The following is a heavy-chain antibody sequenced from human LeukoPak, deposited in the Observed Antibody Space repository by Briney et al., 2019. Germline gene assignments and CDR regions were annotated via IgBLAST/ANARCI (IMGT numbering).Heavy chain of an antibody. D-gene: IGHD6-6*01. CDR1: GFTFSSYA. Sequence: GRSLRLSCAASGFTFSSYAMHWVRQAPGKGLEWVAVISYDGSNKYYADSVKGRFTISRDNSKNTLYLQMTSLRVEDTAVYYCTRDPRHLDSWGQGTLVTVSS. CDR3: TRDPRHLDS. V-gene: IGHV3-30*04. CDR2: ISYDGSNK. J-gene: IGHJ4*02.